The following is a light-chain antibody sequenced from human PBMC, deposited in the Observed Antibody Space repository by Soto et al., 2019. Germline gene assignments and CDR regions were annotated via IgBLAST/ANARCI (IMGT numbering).Light chain of an antibody. CDR1: QSVLYRSSNKNY. Sequence: DIATTRSPDSLTVSLGERASINCKTSQSVLYRSSNKNYLAWYQQKPGQPPKLLIYWASTRESGVPDRFSGSGSGTDFTLTISSLQAEDVAVYYCQQYYTPSTFGQGTKVEIK. CDR3: QQYYTPST. V-gene: IGKV4-1*01. J-gene: IGKJ1*01. CDR2: WAS.